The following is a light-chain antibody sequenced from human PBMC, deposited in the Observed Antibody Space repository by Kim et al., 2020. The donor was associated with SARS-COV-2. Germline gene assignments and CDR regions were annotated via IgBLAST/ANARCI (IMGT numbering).Light chain of an antibody. V-gene: IGLV3-19*01. CDR3: NSRDSNDNVV. CDR1: SLRSYY. J-gene: IGLJ2*01. CDR2: GKN. Sequence: VALGQTVSITCQGDSLRSYYETWYQQKPGQAPILVIYGKNNWPSGIPDRFSGSSSGNTASLTITGTQAGDEADYYCNSRDSNDNVVFGGGTQLTVL.